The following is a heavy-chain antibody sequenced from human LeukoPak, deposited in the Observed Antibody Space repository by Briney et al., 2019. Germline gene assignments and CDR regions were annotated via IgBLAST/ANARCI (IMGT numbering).Heavy chain of an antibody. V-gene: IGHV1-18*01. CDR2: ISAYNGNT. CDR1: GYTFTSYG. D-gene: IGHD3-16*02. J-gene: IGHJ4*02. CDR3: AREDYDYVWGSYRYTDY. Sequence: GASVKVSCKASGYTFTSYGISWVRQAPGQGLEWMGWISAYNGNTNYVQKLQGRVTMTTDTSTSTAYMELRSLRSDDTAVYYCAREDYDYVWGSYRYTDYWGQGTLVTVSS.